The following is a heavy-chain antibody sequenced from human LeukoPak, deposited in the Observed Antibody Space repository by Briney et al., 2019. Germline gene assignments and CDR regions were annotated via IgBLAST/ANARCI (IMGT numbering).Heavy chain of an antibody. Sequence: GGSLRLSCAASGFTFNIYAIQWVRQAPGKGLEWVAVILPDGSDKYYADSVKGRYTISRDNSKNTLYLQMNSLRAEDTAVYYCARANDYGDDYWGQGTLVTVSS. CDR3: ARANDYGDDY. J-gene: IGHJ4*02. CDR1: GFTFNIYA. D-gene: IGHD4-17*01. CDR2: ILPDGSDK. V-gene: IGHV3-30-3*01.